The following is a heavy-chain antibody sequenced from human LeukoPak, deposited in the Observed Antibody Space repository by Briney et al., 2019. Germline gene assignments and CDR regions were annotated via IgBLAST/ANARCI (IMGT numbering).Heavy chain of an antibody. V-gene: IGHV4-39*01. CDR2: IYYSGST. J-gene: IGHJ3*02. CDR1: GGSISSSSYY. CDR3: ARLIAVAMAAFDI. D-gene: IGHD6-19*01. Sequence: SETLSLTRTVSGGSISSSSYYWGWIRQPPGKGLEWIGSIYYSGSTYYNPSLKSRVTISVDTSKNQFSLKLSSVTAADTAVYYCARLIAVAMAAFDIWGQGTMVTVSS.